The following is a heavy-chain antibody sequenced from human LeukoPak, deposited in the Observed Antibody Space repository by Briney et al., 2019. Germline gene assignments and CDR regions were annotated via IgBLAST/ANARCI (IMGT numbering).Heavy chain of an antibody. Sequence: GGSLRLSCAASGFTFSSYWMSWVRQAPGKGLEWVANIKQDGSEKYYVDSVKGRFTISRDNAKNSVYLQMNSLRVEDTAIYYCAREGSTSGFFDWGQRTLVTVPS. J-gene: IGHJ4*02. CDR3: AREGSTSGFFD. CDR2: IKQDGSEK. V-gene: IGHV3-7*01. CDR1: GFTFSSYW. D-gene: IGHD3-22*01.